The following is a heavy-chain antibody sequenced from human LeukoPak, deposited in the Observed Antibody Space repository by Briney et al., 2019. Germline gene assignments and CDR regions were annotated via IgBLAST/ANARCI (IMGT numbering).Heavy chain of an antibody. CDR2: IGGYNGNT. V-gene: IGHV1-18*01. CDR3: ARDWGYDYVWGSYRYTGIFDY. Sequence: ASVKVSCKASGYTFTSYGVSWVRQAPGQGLEWMGWIGGYNGNTNYAQKLQGRVTMTRDTSTSTVYMELSSLRSEDTAVYYCARDWGYDYVWGSYRYTGIFDYWGQGTLVTVSS. CDR1: GYTFTSYG. J-gene: IGHJ4*02. D-gene: IGHD3-16*02.